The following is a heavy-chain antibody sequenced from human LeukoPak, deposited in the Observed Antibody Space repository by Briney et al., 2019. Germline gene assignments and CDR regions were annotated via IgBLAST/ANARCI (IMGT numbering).Heavy chain of an antibody. CDR3: ARGLMTTPFDP. J-gene: IGHJ5*02. D-gene: IGHD4-11*01. Sequence: SVKVSCKASGYTFTSYDINWVRQAPGQGLEWMGGIIPIFGTANYAQKFQGRVTITADKSTSTAHMELSSLRSEDTAVYYCARGLMTTPFDPWGQGTLVTVSS. V-gene: IGHV1-69*06. CDR2: IIPIFGTA. CDR1: GYTFTSYD.